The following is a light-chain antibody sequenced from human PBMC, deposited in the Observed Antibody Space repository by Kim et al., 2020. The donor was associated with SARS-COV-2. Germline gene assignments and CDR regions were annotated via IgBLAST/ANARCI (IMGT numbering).Light chain of an antibody. Sequence: GESITISCPGTSSDGGGYNDVSWYQQHPGKAPKLMIYDDSKRPSGVSNRFSGYKSGNTASLTISGLQAEDEADYYCSSYTGSSTYDFGAGTKVTVL. J-gene: IGLJ1*01. CDR2: DDS. CDR3: SSYTGSSTYD. CDR1: SSDGGGYND. V-gene: IGLV2-14*04.